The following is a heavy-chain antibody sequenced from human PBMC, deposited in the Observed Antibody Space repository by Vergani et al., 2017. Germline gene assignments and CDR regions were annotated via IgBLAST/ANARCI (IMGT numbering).Heavy chain of an antibody. D-gene: IGHD2-15*01. CDR3: AKDVGRFRVADV. CDR1: GFTFTSYS. V-gene: IGHV3-48*01. J-gene: IGHJ6*04. Sequence: VQLVESAGGVVQPGGSLRLSCAVSGFTFTSYSMNWVRQAPGKGLEWVSYISGVGDTINYADSVKGRFTISRDNSLHLQMNSLRVEDTAVYYCAKDVGRFRVADVWGKGTTVTVSS. CDR2: ISGVGDTI.